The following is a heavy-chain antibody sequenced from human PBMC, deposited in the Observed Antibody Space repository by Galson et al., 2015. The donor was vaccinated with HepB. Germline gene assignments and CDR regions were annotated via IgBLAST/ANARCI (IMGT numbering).Heavy chain of an antibody. CDR3: ARTYRGGAVADNPGYYYYTMDV. V-gene: IGHV1-2*06. J-gene: IGHJ6*02. CDR2: INPNTGGT. CDR1: GYIFSGYY. D-gene: IGHD6-19*01. Sequence: SVKVSCKASGYIFSGYYMHWVRQAPGQGPEWMGRINPNTGGTNYARNFKGRVTMTRDTSISTAYMELSRLRSDDTAVYYCARTYRGGAVADNPGYYYYTMDVWGQGTTVTVSS.